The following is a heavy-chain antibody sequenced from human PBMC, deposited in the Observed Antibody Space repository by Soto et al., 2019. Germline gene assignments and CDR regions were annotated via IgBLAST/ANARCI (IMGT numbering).Heavy chain of an antibody. V-gene: IGHV4-59*01. J-gene: IGHJ6*02. CDR1: GGSIGSYF. CDR2: IYYSGST. Sequence: QVQLQESGPGLVKPSETLSLTCTVSGGSIGSYFWNWIRQPPGKGLEWIGYIYYSGSTNYNPTLKSRVTISVYTSKNQFSLKLSSVTAADTAVYYCARDGGFYYGMDVWGQGTTVTVSS. CDR3: ARDGGFYYGMDV. D-gene: IGHD3-3*01.